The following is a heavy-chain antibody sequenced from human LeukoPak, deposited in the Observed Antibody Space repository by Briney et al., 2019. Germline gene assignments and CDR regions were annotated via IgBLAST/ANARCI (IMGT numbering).Heavy chain of an antibody. CDR3: ARTRLEGYYYYGMDV. V-gene: IGHV4-59*01. J-gene: IGHJ6*02. CDR1: GGSISSYY. CDR2: IYYSGST. D-gene: IGHD1-1*01. Sequence: PSETLSLTCTVSGGSISSYYWSWIRQPLGKGLEWIGYIYYSGSTNYNPSLKSRVTISVDTSKNQFSLKLSSVTAADTAVYYCARTRLEGYYYYGMDVWGQGTTVTVSS.